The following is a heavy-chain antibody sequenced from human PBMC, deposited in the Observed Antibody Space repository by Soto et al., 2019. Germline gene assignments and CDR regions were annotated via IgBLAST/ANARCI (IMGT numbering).Heavy chain of an antibody. Sequence: QIHLVQSGAEVKKPGASVKVSCKGSGYGFTTYGITWVRQAPGQGLEWMAWISAHNGNTNYAQKLQGRVTVTRDTSTSTAYMELRSLRSDDTVVYYCARGRYGDYWGQGALVTFSS. J-gene: IGHJ4*02. CDR1: GYGFTTYG. CDR3: ARGRYGDY. CDR2: ISAHNGNT. D-gene: IGHD1-1*01. V-gene: IGHV1-18*01.